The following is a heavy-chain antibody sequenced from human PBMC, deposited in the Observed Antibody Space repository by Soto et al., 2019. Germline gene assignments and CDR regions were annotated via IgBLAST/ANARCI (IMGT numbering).Heavy chain of an antibody. CDR2: INAGNGNT. D-gene: IGHD2-15*01. Sequence: ASVKVSCKASGYTFTSYAMHWVRQAPGQRLEWMGWINAGNGNTKYSQKFQGRVTITRETSASTAYMELSSLRSEDTAVYYCARRGGGALPYIVVVVAAGDDAFDIWGQGTMVTVSS. V-gene: IGHV1-3*01. CDR3: ARRGGGALPYIVVVVAAGDDAFDI. J-gene: IGHJ3*02. CDR1: GYTFTSYA.